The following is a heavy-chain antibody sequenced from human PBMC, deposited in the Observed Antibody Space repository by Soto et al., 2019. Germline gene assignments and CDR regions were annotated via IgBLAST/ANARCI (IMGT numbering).Heavy chain of an antibody. D-gene: IGHD3-10*01. CDR2: IYSGGRT. J-gene: IGHJ4*02. CDR1: GLTVSNNY. CDR3: ALIRSGIEGFDH. V-gene: IGHV3-66*01. Sequence: EVQLVESGGGLVQPGGSLRLSCAASGLTVSNNYMSWVRQAPGKGLEWVSVIYSGGRTYDADSVKGRFTISRDNSKNMLYLQMNSLRVEDTAVYYCALIRSGIEGFDHWGQGTLVTVSS.